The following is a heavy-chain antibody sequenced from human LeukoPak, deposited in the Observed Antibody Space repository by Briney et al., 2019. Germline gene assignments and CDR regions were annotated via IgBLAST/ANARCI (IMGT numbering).Heavy chain of an antibody. CDR1: GFSLSTSGVG. CDR2: IYWDDDK. CDR3: AQVKRRNWFDP. V-gene: IGHV2-5*02. Sequence: SGPTLVKPTQTLTLTCTFSGFSLSTSGVGVGWIRQPPGKALEWLALIYWDDDKRYSPSLKSRLTITKDTSKNQVVLTLTDMAPVGTATYYCAQVKRRNWFDPWGQGTLVTVSS. J-gene: IGHJ5*02.